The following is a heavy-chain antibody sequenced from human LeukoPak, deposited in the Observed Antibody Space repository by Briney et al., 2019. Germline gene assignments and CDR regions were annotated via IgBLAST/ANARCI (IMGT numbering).Heavy chain of an antibody. CDR3: TTDQRGYSGYGALY. CDR1: GFTFSSYA. D-gene: IGHD5-12*01. V-gene: IGHV3-30-3*01. J-gene: IGHJ4*02. CDR2: ISYDGSNK. Sequence: GGSLRLSCAASGFTFSSYAMHWVRQAPGKGLEWVAVISYDGSNKYYADSVKGRFTISRDNSKNTLYLQMNSLRAEDTAVYYCTTDQRGYSGYGALYWGQGTLVTVSS.